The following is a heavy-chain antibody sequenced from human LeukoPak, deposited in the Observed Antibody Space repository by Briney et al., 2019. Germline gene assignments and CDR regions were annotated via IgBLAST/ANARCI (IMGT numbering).Heavy chain of an antibody. CDR1: GYTFTSYY. CDR2: INPSGGST. V-gene: IGHV1-46*01. D-gene: IGHD2-2*02. J-gene: IGHJ5*02. CDR3: ARSFPYCSSTSCYTAWFDP. Sequence: ASVKVSCKASGYTFTSYYMHWVRQAPGQGLEWMGIINPSGGSTSYAQKSQGRVTMTRDTSTSTVYMELSSLRSEDTAVYYCARSFPYCSSTSCYTAWFDPWGQGTLVTVSS.